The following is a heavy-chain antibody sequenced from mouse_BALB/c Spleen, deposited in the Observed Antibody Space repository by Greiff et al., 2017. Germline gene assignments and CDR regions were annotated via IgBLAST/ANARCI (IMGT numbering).Heavy chain of an antibody. CDR3: ARDSYYDYDGGTMDY. D-gene: IGHD2-4*01. CDR2: ISYDGSN. J-gene: IGHJ4*01. Sequence: DVQLQESGPGLVKPSQSLSLTCSVTGYSITSGYYWNWIRQFPGNKLEWMGYISYDGSNNYNPSLKNRISITRDTSKNQFFLKLNSATTEDTATYYCARDSYYDYDGGTMDYWGQGTSVTVSS. V-gene: IGHV3-6*02. CDR1: GYSITSGYY.